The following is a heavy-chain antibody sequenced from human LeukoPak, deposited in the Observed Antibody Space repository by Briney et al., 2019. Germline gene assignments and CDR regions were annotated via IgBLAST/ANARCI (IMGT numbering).Heavy chain of an antibody. CDR2: IKQDGSEK. D-gene: IGHD3-10*01. V-gene: IGHV3-7*01. CDR1: GFIFNNYF. CDR3: AKAGATLDYYYYMDV. Sequence: PGGSLRLSCAASGFIFNNYFMTWGRQAPGKGLEWVANIKQDGSEKYYVDSAKGRFTISRDNAKNTLYLQMNSLRAEDTAVYYCAKAGATLDYYYYMDVWGKGTTVTVSS. J-gene: IGHJ6*03.